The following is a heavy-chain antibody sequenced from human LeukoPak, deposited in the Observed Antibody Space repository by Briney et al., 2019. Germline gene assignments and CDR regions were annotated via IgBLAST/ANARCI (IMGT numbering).Heavy chain of an antibody. CDR3: AREGGLDFWSGYSYYVDV. CDR2: IKQDGSEK. V-gene: IGHV3-7*01. J-gene: IGHJ6*03. D-gene: IGHD3-3*01. CDR1: GFTFSSYW. Sequence: GGSLRLSCAASGFTFSSYWMSWVRQAPGKGLEWVANIKQDGSEKYYVDSVKGRFTTSRDNAKNSLYLQMDSLRAEDTAVYYCAREGGLDFWSGYSYYVDVWGKGTTVTVSS.